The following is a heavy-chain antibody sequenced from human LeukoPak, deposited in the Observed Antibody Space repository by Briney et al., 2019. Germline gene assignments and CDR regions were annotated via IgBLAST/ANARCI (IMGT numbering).Heavy chain of an antibody. D-gene: IGHD6-19*01. CDR2: INPSGGST. CDR1: GYTFTSYY. CDR3: ARDLRSSGWKDYYYYGMDV. J-gene: IGHJ6*02. Sequence: ASVKVSCKASGYTFTSYYMHWVRQAPGQGLEWMGIINPSGGSTSYAQKFQGRVTMTRDTSTSTDYMELSSLRSEDTAVYYCARDLRSSGWKDYYYYGMDVWGQGTTVTVSS. V-gene: IGHV1-46*01.